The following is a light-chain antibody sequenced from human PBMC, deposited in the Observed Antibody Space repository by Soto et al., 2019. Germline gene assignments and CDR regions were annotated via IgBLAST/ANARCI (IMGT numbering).Light chain of an antibody. V-gene: IGKV1-33*01. J-gene: IGKJ4*01. CDR2: DAS. CDR1: QDISNY. Sequence: ILVTQSTSSLSASVGDRVTITCQASQDISNYLNWYQQKPGKVPKLLIYDASNLEGGVPSRFSGSGSGTEFTLTISGLQPEDIATYYCQQNDYQLSFGGGTKVAIK. CDR3: QQNDYQLS.